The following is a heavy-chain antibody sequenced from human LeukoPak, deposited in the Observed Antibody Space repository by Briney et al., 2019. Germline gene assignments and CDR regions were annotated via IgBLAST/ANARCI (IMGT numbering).Heavy chain of an antibody. CDR2: ISYRGST. D-gene: IGHD2-2*01. CDR1: GGSISSSGSH. J-gene: IGHJ4*02. CDR3: VRVRTGTSCYDY. V-gene: IGHV4-30-4*01. Sequence: SETLSLTCTVSGGSISSSGSHWSWIRQSPGKGLEWIGYISYRGSTSYNPSLRSRLTISIDTSQNQFSLKLTSVTAADTAVYYCVRVRTGTSCYDYWGQGTLVTVSP.